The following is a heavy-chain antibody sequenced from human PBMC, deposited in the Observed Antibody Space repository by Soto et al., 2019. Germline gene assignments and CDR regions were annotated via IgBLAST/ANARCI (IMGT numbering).Heavy chain of an antibody. CDR1: GFTVSSNY. D-gene: IGHD6-13*01. Sequence: EVQLGESGGGLVQPGGSLRLSCAASGFTVSSNYMSWVCEAPGKGLEWVSVIYSGGSTYYADSVKGRFTISRDNSKNTLYLQMNRLRAEDTAVYYCALLGRIAAANPFWGQGALVTVSS. J-gene: IGHJ4*02. V-gene: IGHV3-66*01. CDR3: ALLGRIAAANPF. CDR2: IYSGGST.